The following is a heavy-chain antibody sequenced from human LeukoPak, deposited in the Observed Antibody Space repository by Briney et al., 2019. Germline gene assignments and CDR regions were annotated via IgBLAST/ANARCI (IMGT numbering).Heavy chain of an antibody. J-gene: IGHJ4*02. CDR3: AGHYGLGSYYDY. V-gene: IGHV4-30-2*01. CDR2: IYHSGST. D-gene: IGHD3-10*01. Sequence: SETLSLTCTVSGDSISSGNSYWSWIRQPPGKGLEWIGNIYHSGSTYYNPSLKSRVTISIDKSKNQFSLKLSSVTAADTAVYYCAGHYGLGSYYDYWGQGTLVTVSS. CDR1: GDSISSGNSY.